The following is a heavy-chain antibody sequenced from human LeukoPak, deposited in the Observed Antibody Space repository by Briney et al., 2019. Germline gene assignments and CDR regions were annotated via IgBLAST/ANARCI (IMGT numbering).Heavy chain of an antibody. D-gene: IGHD5-18*01. CDR1: GFTFSRYA. V-gene: IGHV3-64D*06. CDR3: VKGPRGYSYNNWFDL. Sequence: PGVSLSLSCSASGFTFSRYAMHWVRQPPARGLEYGLANSSNGGSTYYADSVKGRFTISRDKSKNTLYLQMSSLRAEDTAVYYCVKGPRGYSYNNWFDLWGQGTLVTVSS. CDR2: NSSNGGST. J-gene: IGHJ5*02.